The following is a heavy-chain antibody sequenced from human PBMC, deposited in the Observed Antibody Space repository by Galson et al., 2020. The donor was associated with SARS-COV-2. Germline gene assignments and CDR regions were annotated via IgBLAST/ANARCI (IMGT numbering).Heavy chain of an antibody. Sequence: TGGSLRLSCAASGFTFSSYAMHWVRQAPGKGLEWVAVISYDGSNKYYADSVKGRFTISRDNSKNTLYLQMNSLRAEDTAVYYCARDSDTAMVPTFDYWGQGTLVTVSS. CDR3: ARDSDTAMVPTFDY. V-gene: IGHV3-30-3*01. J-gene: IGHJ4*02. CDR2: ISYDGSNK. D-gene: IGHD5-18*01. CDR1: GFTFSSYA.